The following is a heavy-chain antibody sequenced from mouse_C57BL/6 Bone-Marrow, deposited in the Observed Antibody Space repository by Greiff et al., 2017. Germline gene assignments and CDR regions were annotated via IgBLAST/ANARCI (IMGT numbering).Heavy chain of an antibody. J-gene: IGHJ2*01. V-gene: IGHV1-69*01. CDR1: GYTFTSYW. CDR3: ARQLRLFDY. D-gene: IGHD3-2*02. Sequence: VQLQQPGAELVMPGASVKLSCKASGYTFTSYWMHWVKQRPGQGLEWIGEIDPSVSYTNYNQKFKGKSTLTVDKSSSTAYMQLSSLTSEDSAVYYCARQLRLFDYWGQGTTLTVSS. CDR2: IDPSVSYT.